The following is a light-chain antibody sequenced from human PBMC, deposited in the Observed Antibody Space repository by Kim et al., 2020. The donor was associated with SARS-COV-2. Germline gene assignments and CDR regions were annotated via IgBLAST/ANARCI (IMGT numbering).Light chain of an antibody. CDR1: SSNIGSNT. J-gene: IGLJ1*01. CDR3: AAWDDSLNGPV. V-gene: IGLV1-44*01. Sequence: ELTQPPSASGTPGQRVTISCSGSSSNIGSNTVNWYQQLLGTAPKLLIYSNNQRPSGVPDRFSGSKSGTSASLAISGLQSEDEADYYCAAWDDSLNGPVFGTGTKVTVL. CDR2: SNN.